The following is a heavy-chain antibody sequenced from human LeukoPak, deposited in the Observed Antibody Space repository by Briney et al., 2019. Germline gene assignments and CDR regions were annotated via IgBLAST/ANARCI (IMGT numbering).Heavy chain of an antibody. J-gene: IGHJ4*02. Sequence: GASVKVSCKASGHTFTSYAMHWVRQAPGQRLEWMGWINAGNGNTKYSQKFQGRVTITRDTSASTAYMELSSLRSEDTAVYYCARVPFQWPIDYWGQGTLVTVSS. CDR3: ARVPFQWPIDY. CDR2: INAGNGNT. CDR1: GHTFTSYA. D-gene: IGHD6-19*01. V-gene: IGHV1-3*01.